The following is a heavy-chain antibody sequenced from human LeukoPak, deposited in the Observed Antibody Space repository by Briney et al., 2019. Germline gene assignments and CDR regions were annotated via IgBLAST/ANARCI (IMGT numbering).Heavy chain of an antibody. CDR1: GYTFTGYY. D-gene: IGHD3-16*02. J-gene: IGHJ6*02. CDR2: INPNSGGT. V-gene: IGHV1-2*02. CDR3: ARSKFMGVIKRYYYYGMDV. Sequence: ASVKVSCKASGYTFTGYYMHWVRQAPGQGLEWMGWINPNSGGTNYARKFQGRVTMTRDTSISTAYMELSRLRSDDTAVYYCARSKFMGVIKRYYYYGMDVWGQGTTVTVSS.